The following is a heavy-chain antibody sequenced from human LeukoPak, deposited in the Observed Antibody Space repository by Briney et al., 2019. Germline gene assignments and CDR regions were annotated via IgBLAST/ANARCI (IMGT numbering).Heavy chain of an antibody. V-gene: IGHV3-15*01. CDR3: TTALRPTYYYGSGTQPFDY. Sequence: GGSERLSCAASGFTFSNAWMSWVRQAPGKGREWVGHIKSKIDGDTTDYAATGKGRFTFSRDESKNTLFLQMNSLKTEDTAVYYCTTALRPTYYYGSGTQPFDYWDQGTLVTVSS. CDR2: IKSKIDGDTT. J-gene: IGHJ4*02. CDR1: GFTFSNAW. D-gene: IGHD3-10*01.